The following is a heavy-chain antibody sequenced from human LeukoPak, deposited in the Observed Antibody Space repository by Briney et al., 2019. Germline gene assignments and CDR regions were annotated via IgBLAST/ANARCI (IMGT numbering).Heavy chain of an antibody. J-gene: IGHJ4*02. Sequence: SETLSLTCTVSGGSLTSTSHYWDWVRQPPGKGLEWIGYIYYSGSTNYNPSLKSRVTISVKTSKNQFSLKLRSVTAADTAVYYCARVTGYTIEDYFDYWGQGTLVTVSS. V-gene: IGHV4-61*01. CDR3: ARVTGYTIEDYFDY. D-gene: IGHD3-9*01. CDR2: IYYSGST. CDR1: GGSLTSTSHY.